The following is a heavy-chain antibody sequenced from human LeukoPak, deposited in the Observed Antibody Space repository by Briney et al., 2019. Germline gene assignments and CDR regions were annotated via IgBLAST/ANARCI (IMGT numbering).Heavy chain of an antibody. CDR3: AYQPERYCSGGSCLPSTG. D-gene: IGHD2-15*01. CDR2: ISAGGHNT. CDR1: GFSFSDYA. V-gene: IGHV3-23*01. Sequence: GGSLRLSCDASGFSFSDYAMHWVRQAPGKGLEWVSCISAGGHNTYYADSVKGRFTISRDNSKNTLFVQMNSLSSDDTAVYYCAYQPERYCSGGSCLPSTGWGQGTLVTVSS. J-gene: IGHJ4*02.